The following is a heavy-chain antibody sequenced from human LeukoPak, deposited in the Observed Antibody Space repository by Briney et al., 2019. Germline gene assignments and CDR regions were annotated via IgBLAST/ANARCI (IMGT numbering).Heavy chain of an antibody. CDR3: ARDRDYSSGWSDAFDI. Sequence: SETLSLTCTVSGGSISSSSYYWGWIRQPPGKGLEWIGSIYYSGSTYHNPSLKSRVTISVDTSKNQFSLKLSSVTAADTAVYYCARDRDYSSGWSDAFDIWGQGTMVTVSS. D-gene: IGHD6-19*01. V-gene: IGHV4-39*07. CDR1: GGSISSSSYY. J-gene: IGHJ3*02. CDR2: IYYSGST.